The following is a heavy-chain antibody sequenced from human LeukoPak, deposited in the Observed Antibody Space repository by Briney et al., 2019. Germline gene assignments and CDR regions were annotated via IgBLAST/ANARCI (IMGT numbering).Heavy chain of an antibody. V-gene: IGHV5-51*01. CDR2: IYPGDSDT. D-gene: IGHD3-16*01. CDR1: GYIFTNFW. J-gene: IGHJ3*01. Sequence: GGSLKISFKGSGYIFTNFWIGWVRQMPGKGLEWLGTIYPGDSDTKYSPSFQGQVTISADGSTGIAYLQWSSLRASDTAIYYCAGRFDYGIAYDVWGLGTLVTVSS. CDR3: AGRFDYGIAYDV.